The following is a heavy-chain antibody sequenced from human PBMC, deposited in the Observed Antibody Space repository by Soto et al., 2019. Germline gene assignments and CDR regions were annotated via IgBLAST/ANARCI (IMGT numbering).Heavy chain of an antibody. V-gene: IGHV3-30*18. CDR2: ISYDGSNK. J-gene: IGHJ4*02. CDR3: AKDVTTLDLKKPLF. CDR1: GFTFSSYG. Sequence: QVQLVESGGGVVQPGRSLRLSCAASGFTFSSYGMHWVRQAPGKGLEWVAVISYDGSNKYYADSVKGRFTISRDNSKNTLYLQMNSLRAEDTAVYYCAKDVTTLDLKKPLFWGQGTLVTVSS. D-gene: IGHD1-1*01.